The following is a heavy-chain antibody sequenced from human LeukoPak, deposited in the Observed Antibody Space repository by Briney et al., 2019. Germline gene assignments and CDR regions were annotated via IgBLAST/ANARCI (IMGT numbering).Heavy chain of an antibody. V-gene: IGHV4-39*07. CDR2: IYYSGNT. CDR1: GGSISSSSYY. CDR3: ARGVAVAGVHVDI. D-gene: IGHD6-19*01. Sequence: PSETLSLTCTVSGGSISSSSYYWGWIRQPPGKGLEWIGSIYYSGNTYSNPSLKSRVTISVDTSKNQFSLKLTSATAADTAVYYCARGVAVAGVHVDIWGQGTLVTVSS. J-gene: IGHJ4*02.